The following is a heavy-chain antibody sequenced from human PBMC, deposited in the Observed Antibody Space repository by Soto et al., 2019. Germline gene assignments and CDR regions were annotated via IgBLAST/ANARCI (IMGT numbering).Heavy chain of an antibody. J-gene: IGHJ4*02. CDR3: ARRRASDYGGTHHPYYFDL. V-gene: IGHV4-38-2*01. CDR2: ISYSGRT. CDR1: GYSISSGYY. D-gene: IGHD4-17*01. Sequence: PSETLSLTCAVSGYSISSGYYWGWIRQPPGSGLELIGSISYSGRTYDNPSLQSRITTSIDASKNQFSLKLTSVTTADTAVCYCARRRASDYGGTHHPYYFDLWGQGALVTVSS.